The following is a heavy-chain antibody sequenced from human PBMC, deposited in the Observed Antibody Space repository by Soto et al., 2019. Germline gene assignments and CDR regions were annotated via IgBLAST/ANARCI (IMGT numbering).Heavy chain of an antibody. Sequence: GGSLRLSCAASGFTFSSYAMHWVRQAPGKGLEWVAVISYDGSNKYYADSVKGRFTISRDNSKNTLYLQMNSLRTEDTAVYYCASLGIVLVPAAETLDYYGMDVWGQGTTVTVSS. J-gene: IGHJ6*02. CDR3: ASLGIVLVPAAETLDYYGMDV. CDR1: GFTFSSYA. D-gene: IGHD2-2*01. V-gene: IGHV3-30-3*01. CDR2: ISYDGSNK.